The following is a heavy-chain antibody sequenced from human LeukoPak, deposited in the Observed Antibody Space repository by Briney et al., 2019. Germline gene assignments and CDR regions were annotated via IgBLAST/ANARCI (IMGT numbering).Heavy chain of an antibody. Sequence: SETLSLTCAVYGGSFSGYYWSWIRQPPGKVLEWIGEINHNGSTNYNPSLKSRVTISVDTSKNQFSLKLSSVTAADTAVYYCARGYGSGSYYNENWFDPWGQGTLVTVSS. CDR1: GGSFSGYY. CDR3: ARGYGSGSYYNENWFDP. CDR2: INHNGST. J-gene: IGHJ5*02. D-gene: IGHD3-10*01. V-gene: IGHV4-34*01.